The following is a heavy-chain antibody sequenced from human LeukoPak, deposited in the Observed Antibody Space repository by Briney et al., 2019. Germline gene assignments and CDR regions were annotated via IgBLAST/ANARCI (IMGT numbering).Heavy chain of an antibody. CDR2: IYYDGST. J-gene: IGHJ4*02. CDR3: ARASGAFDY. CDR1: GGSISTYY. Sequence: SETLSLTCTVSGGSISTYYWSWIRQPPGKGLEWIGYIYYDGSTIYNPSLKSRVTISVDTSKNQFSLKLSSVTAADTAVYYCARASGAFDYWGQGALVTVSS. V-gene: IGHV4-59*01.